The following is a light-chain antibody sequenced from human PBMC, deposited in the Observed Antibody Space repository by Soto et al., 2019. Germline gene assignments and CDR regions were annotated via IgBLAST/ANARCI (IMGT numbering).Light chain of an antibody. CDR1: QGISSY. CDR2: AAS. J-gene: IGKJ4*01. Sequence: DIQMTQSPSTLSASVGDRVTITFRASQGISSYLAWYQQKPGKAPKLLIYAASTLQSGVPSRFSGSGSGTEFTLTISSLQPDDFATYYCQQYNSYPLTFGGGTKVDIK. CDR3: QQYNSYPLT. V-gene: IGKV1-9*01.